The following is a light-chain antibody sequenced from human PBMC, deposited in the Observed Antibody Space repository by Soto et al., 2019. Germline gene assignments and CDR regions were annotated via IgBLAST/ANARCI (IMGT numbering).Light chain of an antibody. J-gene: IGKJ4*01. Sequence: EVVLTQSPATLSLYPGESATLSCRASQSVTTYLAWYQHKPGQAPRLLIYDASSRATGIPARFSGSGSGTDFTLTISSLEPEDFAIYYCQQRTNWPPTFGGGT. CDR2: DAS. CDR3: QQRTNWPPT. CDR1: QSVTTY. V-gene: IGKV3-11*01.